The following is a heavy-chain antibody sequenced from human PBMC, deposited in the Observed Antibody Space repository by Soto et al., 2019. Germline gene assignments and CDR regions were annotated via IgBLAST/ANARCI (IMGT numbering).Heavy chain of an antibody. CDR2: IYYSGST. CDR1: GGSISSSSYY. CDR3: ARQYYSSGWHFDY. Sequence: LETLSLTCTVSGGSISSSSYYWGWIRQPPGKGLEWIGSIYYSGSTYYNPSLKSRVTISVDTSKNQFSLKLSSVTAADTAVYYCARQYYSSGWHFDYWGQGTLVTVSS. D-gene: IGHD6-19*01. V-gene: IGHV4-39*01. J-gene: IGHJ4*02.